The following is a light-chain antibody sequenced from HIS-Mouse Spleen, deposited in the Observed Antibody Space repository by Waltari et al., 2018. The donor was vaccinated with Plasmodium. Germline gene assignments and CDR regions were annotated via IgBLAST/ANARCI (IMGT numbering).Light chain of an antibody. Sequence: AIRMTQSPSSFSASTGDRVTITCRASQGISSYLAWYQQKPGKAPKLLIYAASTLQSGVLSRFSGSGSGTDFTLTISCLQSEDFATYYCQQYYSYLLTFGGGTKVEIK. CDR1: QGISSY. CDR3: QQYYSYLLT. J-gene: IGKJ4*01. CDR2: AAS. V-gene: IGKV1-8*01.